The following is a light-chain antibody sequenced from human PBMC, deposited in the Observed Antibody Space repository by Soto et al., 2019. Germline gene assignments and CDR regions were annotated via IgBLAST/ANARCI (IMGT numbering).Light chain of an antibody. CDR2: EAS. V-gene: IGKV1-16*01. CDR1: QGISNF. Sequence: DIQMTQSPSSLSASVGDTVTITCRASQGISNFVAWFQQKPGKAPTSLISEASSLQSGAPSRFSGSGSGTEFTLTISSLQPEDFANYYCHQYHSYPVTFGGGTNVEIK. J-gene: IGKJ4*01. CDR3: HQYHSYPVT.